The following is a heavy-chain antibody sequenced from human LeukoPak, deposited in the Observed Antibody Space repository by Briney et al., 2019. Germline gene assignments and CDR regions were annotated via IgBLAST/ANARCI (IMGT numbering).Heavy chain of an antibody. CDR3: AKGNTMVRGPKGAFDI. Sequence: GGSLRLSCAASGFIFSTYAMSWVRQAPGEGLEWVSGVSDSGATTYYADSVKGRFTISRDNSKNTLYLQMNSLRAEDTAVYYCAKGNTMVRGPKGAFDIWGQGTMVTVSS. CDR2: VSDSGATT. CDR1: GFIFSTYA. V-gene: IGHV3-23*01. J-gene: IGHJ3*02. D-gene: IGHD3-10*01.